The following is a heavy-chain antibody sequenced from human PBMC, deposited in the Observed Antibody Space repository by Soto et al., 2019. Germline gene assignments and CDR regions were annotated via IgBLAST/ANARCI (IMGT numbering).Heavy chain of an antibody. CDR3: ARRIVDYDILTGYYVDYGMDV. CDR1: GYSFTSYW. D-gene: IGHD3-9*01. Sequence: GESLKISCNGSGYSFTSYWIGWVRQMPGKGLEWMGIIYPGDSDTRYSPSFQGQVTISADKSISTAYLQWSSLKASDTAMYYCARRIVDYDILTGYYVDYGMDVWGQGTTVTVSS. V-gene: IGHV5-51*01. J-gene: IGHJ6*02. CDR2: IYPGDSDT.